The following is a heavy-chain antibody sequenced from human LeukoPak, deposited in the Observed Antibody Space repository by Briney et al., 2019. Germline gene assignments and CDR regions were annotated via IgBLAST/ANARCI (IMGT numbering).Heavy chain of an antibody. CDR1: GFTFSSYS. CDR3: ASNTATATSNYYYMDV. J-gene: IGHJ6*03. D-gene: IGHD2-15*01. V-gene: IGHV3-48*01. Sequence: QPGGSLRLSXAASGFTFSSYSMNWVCQAPGKGLEWVSYISSSSSTIYYADSVKGRFTISRDNAKNSLYLQMNSLRAEDTAVYYCASNTATATSNYYYMDVWGKGTTVTVSS. CDR2: ISSSSSTI.